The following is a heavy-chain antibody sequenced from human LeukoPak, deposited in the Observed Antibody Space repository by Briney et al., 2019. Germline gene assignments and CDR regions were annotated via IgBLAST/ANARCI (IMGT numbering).Heavy chain of an antibody. CDR3: ARDAPAYYYDSSGYTDAFDI. CDR1: GFTFSDYN. Sequence: GGSLRLSCAASGFTFSDYNMHWVRQAPGKGLEWVAVIWYDGSNKYYADSVKGRFTISRDNSKNTLYLQMSSLRAEDTAVYYCARDAPAYYYDSSGYTDAFDIWGQGTMVTVSS. J-gene: IGHJ3*02. V-gene: IGHV3-33*08. D-gene: IGHD3-22*01. CDR2: IWYDGSNK.